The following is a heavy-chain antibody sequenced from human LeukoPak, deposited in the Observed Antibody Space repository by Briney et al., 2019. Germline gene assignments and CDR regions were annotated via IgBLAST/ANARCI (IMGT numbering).Heavy chain of an antibody. Sequence: SETLSLTCTVSGGSISSGDYYWSWIRQPPGKGLEWIGYIYYSGSTYYNPSPKSRVTISVDTSQNQFSLKLSSVTAADTAVYYCARGSVYCSGGSCYSIYYGMDVWGQGTTVTVSS. V-gene: IGHV4-30-4*01. J-gene: IGHJ6*01. CDR2: IYYSGST. CDR3: ARGSVYCSGGSCYSIYYGMDV. D-gene: IGHD2-15*01. CDR1: GGSISSGDYY.